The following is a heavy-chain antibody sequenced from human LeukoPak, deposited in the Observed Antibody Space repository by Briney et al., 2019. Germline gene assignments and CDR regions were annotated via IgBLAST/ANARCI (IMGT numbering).Heavy chain of an antibody. CDR2: ISGSGGST. J-gene: IGHJ4*02. D-gene: IGHD3-22*01. V-gene: IGHV3-23*01. CDR3: AKDPYDSSGYYYSTVTPYFDY. Sequence: SGGSLRLSCAASGFTFSSYAMSWVRQAPGKGLEWVSAISGSGGSTYYADSAKGRFTISRDNSKNTLYLQMNSPRAEDTAVYYCAKDPYDSSGYYYSTVTPYFDYWGQGTLVTVSS. CDR1: GFTFSSYA.